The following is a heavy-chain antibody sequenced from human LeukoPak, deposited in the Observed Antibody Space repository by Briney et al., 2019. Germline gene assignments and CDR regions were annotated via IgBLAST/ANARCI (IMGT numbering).Heavy chain of an antibody. CDR1: GFTFSSYG. CDR2: ISGSGGST. J-gene: IGHJ4*02. CDR3: ARDNDSRDPPHFDY. D-gene: IGHD3-16*01. V-gene: IGHV3-23*01. Sequence: GGSLRLSCAASGFTFSSYGMSWVRQAPGKGLEWVSAISGSGGSTYYADSVKGRFTISRDNSKNTLYMQMDSLRVEDTAVYYCARDNDSRDPPHFDYWGQGTLVTVSS.